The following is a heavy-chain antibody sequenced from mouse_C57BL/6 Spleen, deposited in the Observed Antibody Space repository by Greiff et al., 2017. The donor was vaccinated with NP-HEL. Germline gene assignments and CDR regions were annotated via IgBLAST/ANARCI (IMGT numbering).Heavy chain of an antibody. V-gene: IGHV5-12*01. Sequence: EVKLVESGGGLVQPGGSLKLSCAASGFTFSDYYMYWVRQTPEKRLEWVAYISNGGGSTYYPDTVKGRFTISRDNAKNTLYLQMSRLKSEDTAMYYCARRGYGNYYAMDYWGQGTSVTVSS. D-gene: IGHD2-1*01. CDR2: ISNGGGST. CDR1: GFTFSDYY. J-gene: IGHJ4*01. CDR3: ARRGYGNYYAMDY.